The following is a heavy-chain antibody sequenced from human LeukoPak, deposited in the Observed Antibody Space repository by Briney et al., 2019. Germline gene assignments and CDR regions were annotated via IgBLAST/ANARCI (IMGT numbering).Heavy chain of an antibody. CDR3: AKAPVTSCRGAFCYPFDY. CDR2: MSSSDDGR. CDR1: GFSFSSYA. V-gene: IGHV3-23*01. Sequence: PGGSLRLSCATSGFSFSSYAMSWVRQAPGKGLEWVSAMSSSDDGRYYAASVRGQFTISRDTSRSTLYLQMNSLRAEDAAVYYCAKAPVTSCRGAFCYPFDYWGQGTLVTVSS. J-gene: IGHJ4*02. D-gene: IGHD2-15*01.